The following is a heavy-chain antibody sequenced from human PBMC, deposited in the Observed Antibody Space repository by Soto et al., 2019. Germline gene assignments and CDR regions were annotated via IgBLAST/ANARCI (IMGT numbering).Heavy chain of an antibody. V-gene: IGHV3-7*05. D-gene: IGHD1-7*01. CDR2: IKQDGSEK. CDR3: ARDPYNWNSNWFAP. CDR1: GFTFSSYW. J-gene: IGHJ5*02. Sequence: GGSLRLSCVGSGFTFSSYWMNWVRQAPGKGLEWVASIKQDGSEKYYVDSVKGRFTISRDNAKHSLFLQMNSLRAEDTAVYFCARDPYNWNSNWFAPWGQGTLVTVSS.